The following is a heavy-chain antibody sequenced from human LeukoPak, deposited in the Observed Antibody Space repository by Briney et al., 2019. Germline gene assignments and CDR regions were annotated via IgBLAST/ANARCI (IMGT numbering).Heavy chain of an antibody. CDR3: AKGYYYDSSGYYQHFDH. CDR2: ISYDGSNQ. J-gene: IGHJ4*02. D-gene: IGHD3-22*01. CDR1: GFTFSSFG. Sequence: GESLKISCAASGFTFSSFGIHWVRQAPGKGLEWVALISYDGSNQYYADSVKGRFTISRDNSKNTLYLQMNSLRAEDTAVYYCAKGYYYDSSGYYQHFDHWGQGTLVTVSS. V-gene: IGHV3-30*18.